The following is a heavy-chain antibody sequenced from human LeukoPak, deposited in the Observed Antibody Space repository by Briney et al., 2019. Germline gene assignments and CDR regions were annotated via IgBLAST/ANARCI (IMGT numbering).Heavy chain of an antibody. V-gene: IGHV1-18*01. CDR2: ISAYNGNT. CDR1: GYTFTSYA. CDR3: AREGMTTFDY. Sequence: GASVKVSCKASGYTFTSYAMHWVRQAPGQRLEWMGWISAYNGNTNYAQKLQGRVTMTTDTSTSTAYMELRSLRSDDTAVYYCAREGMTTFDYWGQGTLVTVSS. D-gene: IGHD4-11*01. J-gene: IGHJ4*02.